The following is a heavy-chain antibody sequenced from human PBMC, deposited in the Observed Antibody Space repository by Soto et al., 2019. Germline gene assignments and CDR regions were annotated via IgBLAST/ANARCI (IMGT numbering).Heavy chain of an antibody. Sequence: EVQLVESGGGLVQPGGSLRLSCAASGFTFSSYWMHWVRQAPGKGLVWVSRINSDGSSTSNADSVKGRFTISRDNAKNTLYLQMNSLRAEDTAVYYCARDSSSWLYYYYYYGMDVWGQGTTVTVSS. D-gene: IGHD6-13*01. J-gene: IGHJ6*02. CDR3: ARDSSSWLYYYYYYGMDV. CDR2: INSDGSST. V-gene: IGHV3-74*01. CDR1: GFTFSSYW.